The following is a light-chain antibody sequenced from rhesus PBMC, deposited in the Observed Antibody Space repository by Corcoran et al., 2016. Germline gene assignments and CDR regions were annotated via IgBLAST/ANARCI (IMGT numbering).Light chain of an antibody. Sequence: DIQMTQSPSSLSASVGDRVTITCRASQGISSWLAWYQQTPGKAPKLLLYKTSSLQSGDPSRFSGSGSGTDVTLTISSLQPEDFATYYCQQYNSAPFTCGPGTKLDIK. CDR2: KTS. J-gene: IGKJ3*01. CDR1: QGISSW. V-gene: IGKV1-21*01. CDR3: QQYNSAPFT.